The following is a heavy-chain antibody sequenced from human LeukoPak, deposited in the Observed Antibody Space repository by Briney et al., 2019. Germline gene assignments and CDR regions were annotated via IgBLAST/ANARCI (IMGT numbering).Heavy chain of an antibody. J-gene: IGHJ4*02. Sequence: PGGSLRLSCAASGFTFSSYWMSWVRQAPGKGLECVANIKQDGSEKYYVDSVRGRFTLSRDNAKNSLYLQMNSLRVEDTAVYYCATSAARVIESWGQGTLVTVSS. CDR1: GFTFSSYW. CDR2: IKQDGSEK. D-gene: IGHD6-25*01. CDR3: ATSAARVIES. V-gene: IGHV3-7*01.